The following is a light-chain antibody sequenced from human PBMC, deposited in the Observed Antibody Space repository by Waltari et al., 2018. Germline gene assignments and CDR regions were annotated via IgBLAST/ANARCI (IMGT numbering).Light chain of an antibody. J-gene: IGKJ1*01. CDR2: GAS. CDR3: QHYVRLPVT. CDR1: QSVSRA. Sequence: EIVLTQSPGTLSLSPGERVTLSYRASQSVSRALAWYQQKPGQAPRLLIYGASNRATGIPDRFSGSGSGTDFSLTIRRLEPEDFAVYYCQHYVRLPVTFGQGTKVEIK. V-gene: IGKV3-20*01.